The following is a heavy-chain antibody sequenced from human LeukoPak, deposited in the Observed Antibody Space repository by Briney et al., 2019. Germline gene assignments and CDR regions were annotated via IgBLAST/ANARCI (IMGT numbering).Heavy chain of an antibody. D-gene: IGHD6-13*01. CDR3: ARYGIAAAGTGFDY. CDR1: GYTFTSHG. V-gene: IGHV1-18*01. Sequence: ASVKVSFTASGYTFTSHGISGVRQAPGQGLERMGWIRAYNGNTNYAQKLPGRVTMTTDTSTSTAYMELRSLRSDATAVYYCARYGIAAAGTGFDYWGQGTLVTVSS. CDR2: IRAYNGNT. J-gene: IGHJ4*02.